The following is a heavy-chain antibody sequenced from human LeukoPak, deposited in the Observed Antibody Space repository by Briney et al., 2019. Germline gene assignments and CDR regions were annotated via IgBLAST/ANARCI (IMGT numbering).Heavy chain of an antibody. D-gene: IGHD5-24*01. V-gene: IGHV5-51*01. CDR3: ASYRDGYTYFDY. Sequence: GESLQISSKGSRYRFTNYWIAWARQMPVKGLEWMGIIYPGDSDTRYSTSFQGQVTISADKSISTACLQGSSLKASDSAMYYCASYRDGYTYFDYWGQGTLVSVSS. CDR1: RYRFTNYW. J-gene: IGHJ4*02. CDR2: IYPGDSDT.